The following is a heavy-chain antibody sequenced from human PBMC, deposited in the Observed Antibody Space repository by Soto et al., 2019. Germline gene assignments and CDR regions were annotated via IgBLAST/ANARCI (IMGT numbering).Heavy chain of an antibody. CDR1: DFDFSSYG. CDR2: SSYDGRET. D-gene: IGHD3-10*01. CDR3: ARDSAWPILKLDN. J-gene: IGHJ4*01. V-gene: IGHV3-30*03. Sequence: GGSLRLSCAASDFDFSSYGIHWVRQAPGKGLEWVAASSYDGRETFYADSAKGRFTVSKEMSKNTAFLQMNALRHEDTAVYFCARDSAWPILKLDNWGQGTSVTVSS.